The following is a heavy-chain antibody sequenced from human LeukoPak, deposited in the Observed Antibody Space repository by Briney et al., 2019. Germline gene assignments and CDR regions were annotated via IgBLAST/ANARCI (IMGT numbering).Heavy chain of an antibody. CDR1: GFTFSSYS. D-gene: IGHD3-22*01. J-gene: IGHJ4*02. V-gene: IGHV3-21*01. CDR3: ARDGTYYDSSGYDDQPGYFDY. Sequence: PGGSLRLSCAASGFTFSSYSMNWVRQAPGKGLEWVSSISSSSSYIYYADSAKGRFTISRGNAKNSLYLQMNSLRAEDTAVYYCARDGTYYDSSGYDDQPGYFDYWDQGTLVTVSS. CDR2: ISSSSSYI.